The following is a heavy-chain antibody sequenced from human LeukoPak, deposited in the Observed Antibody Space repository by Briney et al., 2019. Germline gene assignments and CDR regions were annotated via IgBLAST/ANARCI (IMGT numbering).Heavy chain of an antibody. V-gene: IGHV1-69*13. CDR2: IIPIFGTA. CDR1: GYTFTSYD. J-gene: IGHJ4*02. D-gene: IGHD5-18*01. Sequence: GASVKVSCKASGYTFTSYDINWVRQAPGQGLEWMGGIIPIFGTANYAQKFQGRVTITADESTSTAYMELSSLRSEDTAVYYCARGWVGYSYGYRYWGQGTLVTVSS. CDR3: ARGWVGYSYGYRY.